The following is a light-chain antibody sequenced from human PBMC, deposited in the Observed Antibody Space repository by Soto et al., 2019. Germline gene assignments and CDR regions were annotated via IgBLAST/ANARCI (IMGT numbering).Light chain of an antibody. CDR1: NSDIGTYDY. V-gene: IGLV2-14*01. Sequence: QSALTQPASVSGSPGQSITISCTGTNSDIGTYDYVSWYQKYPGTAPKLIMSEVRNRPSGVPSRFSGSKSGTTASLTISGLQAEDEAEYYCSSYTTSTTVIFGDGTKLTVL. CDR2: EVR. J-gene: IGLJ2*01. CDR3: SSYTTSTTVI.